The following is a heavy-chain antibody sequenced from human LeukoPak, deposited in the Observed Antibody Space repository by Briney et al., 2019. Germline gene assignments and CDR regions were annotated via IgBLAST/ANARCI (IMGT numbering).Heavy chain of an antibody. D-gene: IGHD3-10*01. Sequence: SVKVSCKASGGTFSSYAISWVRQAPGQGLEWMGGIIPIFGTANYAQKFQGGVTITADKSTSTAYMELSSLRSEDTAVYYCARAWTKYYYGSGSYYNVVYWGQGTLVTVSS. CDR2: IIPIFGTA. V-gene: IGHV1-69*06. CDR1: GGTFSSYA. J-gene: IGHJ4*02. CDR3: ARAWTKYYYGSGSYYNVVY.